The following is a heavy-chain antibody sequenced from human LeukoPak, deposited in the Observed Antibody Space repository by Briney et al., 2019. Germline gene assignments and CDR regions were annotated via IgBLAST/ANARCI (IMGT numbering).Heavy chain of an antibody. CDR2: INPNSGGT. D-gene: IGHD5-18*01. J-gene: IGHJ4*02. Sequence: ASVKVSCKASGYAFTGYYMHWVRQAPGQGLEWMGWINPNSGGTNYAQKFQGRVTMTRDTSISTAYMELSRLRSDDTAVYYCARRISGYSYGSDYWGQGTLVTVSS. CDR3: ARRISGYSYGSDY. CDR1: GYAFTGYY. V-gene: IGHV1-2*02.